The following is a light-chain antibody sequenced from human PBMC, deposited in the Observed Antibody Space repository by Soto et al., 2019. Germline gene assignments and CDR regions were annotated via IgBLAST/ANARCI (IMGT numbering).Light chain of an antibody. Sequence: ETVMTQSPATLSVSLGERATLSCRVSQSVNSNLAWYQQKPGQAPNLLIYGASIRATGVPARFSGSGSGTDFTLTISSLQPEDFAVYFCQQYKNWPPVTFGGGTKVEIK. CDR3: QQYKNWPPVT. CDR2: GAS. J-gene: IGKJ4*01. V-gene: IGKV3-15*01. CDR1: QSVNSN.